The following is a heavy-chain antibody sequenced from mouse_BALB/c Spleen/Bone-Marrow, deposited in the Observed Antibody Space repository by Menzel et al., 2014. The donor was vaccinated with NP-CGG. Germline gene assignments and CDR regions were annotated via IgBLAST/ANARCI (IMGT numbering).Heavy chain of an antibody. V-gene: IGHV1-82*01. CDR2: IYPGDGDT. D-gene: IGHD2-1*01. Sequence: QVQLQQSGPELVKPGASVKISCKASGYAFSSSWMNWVKQRPGQGLEWIGRIYPGDGDTNYNGKFKGKATLTADKSSSTAYMQLSSLTSVDSAVYFCARVGKNAMDYWGQGTSVTVSS. J-gene: IGHJ4*01. CDR1: GYAFSSSW. CDR3: ARVGKNAMDY.